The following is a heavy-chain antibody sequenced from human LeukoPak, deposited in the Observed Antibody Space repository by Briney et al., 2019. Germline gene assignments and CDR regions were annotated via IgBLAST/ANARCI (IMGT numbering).Heavy chain of an antibody. Sequence: GGSLRLSCAASGIIITSYWMSRVRQTPGKGLEWVANIKQDGSEKNYADSVKGRFTIFRDNARNSLYLQMNSLRAEDTAVYYCASHSYGYNHWGQGTLVIVSS. CDR3: ASHSYGYNH. J-gene: IGHJ5*02. CDR1: GIIITSYW. V-gene: IGHV3-7*01. CDR2: IKQDGSEK. D-gene: IGHD3-16*01.